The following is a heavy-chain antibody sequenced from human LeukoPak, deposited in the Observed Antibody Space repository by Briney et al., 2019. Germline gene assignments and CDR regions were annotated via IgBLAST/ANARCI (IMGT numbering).Heavy chain of an antibody. CDR3: ARDRSGAFHY. J-gene: IGHJ4*02. CDR2: ISTKGGST. D-gene: IGHD6-25*01. CDR1: GFIFSNYA. V-gene: IGHV3-64*02. Sequence: GGSLRLSCAASGFIFSNYAMYWVRQAPGKGLESVAAISTKGGSTSYADSVKGRITISRDDSKNTLYLQMGSLTTDDMGVYFCARDRSGAFHYWGQGTLVTVSS.